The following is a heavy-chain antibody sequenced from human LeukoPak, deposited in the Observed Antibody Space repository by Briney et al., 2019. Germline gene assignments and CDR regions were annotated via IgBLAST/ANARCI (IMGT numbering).Heavy chain of an antibody. CDR3: ARGGLTVPFDY. CDR2: IYSGGST. V-gene: IGHV3-66*01. D-gene: IGHD4-17*01. CDR1: GFTFSSYA. J-gene: IGHJ4*02. Sequence: PGGSLRLSCAASGFTFSSYAMSWVRQAPGKGLEWVSVIYSGGSTYYADSVKGRFTISRDNSKNTLYLQMNSLRAEDTAVYYCARGGLTVPFDYWGQGTLVTVSS.